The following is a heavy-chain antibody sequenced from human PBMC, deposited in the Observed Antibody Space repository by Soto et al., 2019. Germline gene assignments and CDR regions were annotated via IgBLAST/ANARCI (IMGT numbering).Heavy chain of an antibody. D-gene: IGHD3-10*01. CDR1: GGTFSSYT. CDR2: IIPILGIA. Sequence: ASVKVSCKASGGTFSSYTISWVRQAPGQGLEWMGRIIPILGIANYAQKFQGRVTITADKSTSTAYMELSSLRSEDTAVYYCARDHYYGSGSYRAYYYGLDVWGQGTTVTVSS. V-gene: IGHV1-69*04. J-gene: IGHJ6*02. CDR3: ARDHYYGSGSYRAYYYGLDV.